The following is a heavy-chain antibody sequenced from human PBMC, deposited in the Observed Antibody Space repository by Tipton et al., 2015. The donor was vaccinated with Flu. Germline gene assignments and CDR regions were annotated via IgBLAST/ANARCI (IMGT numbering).Heavy chain of an antibody. CDR2: VYYTGGT. CDR1: GGSIGVTTYY. J-gene: IGHJ3*02. Sequence: TLSLTCTVSGGSIGVTTYYWGWIRQPPGKGLEYIGSVYYTGGTYFNPSLKSRVTVSIDTSKKQFSLKLNSVTAADTAVYYYARLSLSFNAFDIWGQGTTVIVSS. V-gene: IGHV4-39*07. CDR3: ARLSLSFNAFDI. D-gene: IGHD2/OR15-2a*01.